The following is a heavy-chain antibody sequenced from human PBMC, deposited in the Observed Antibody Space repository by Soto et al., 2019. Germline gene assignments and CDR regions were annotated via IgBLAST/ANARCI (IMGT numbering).Heavy chain of an antibody. J-gene: IGHJ4*02. CDR2: FDPEDGET. CDR3: ATAKLNIAAAGTYFDY. Sequence: ASVKVSCKVSGYTLTELSMHWVRQAPGKGLEWMGGFDPEDGETIYAQKFQGRVTMTEDTSTDTAYMELSSLRSEDTAVYYCATAKLNIAAAGTYFDYWGQGTLVTVSS. V-gene: IGHV1-24*01. CDR1: GYTLTELS. D-gene: IGHD6-13*01.